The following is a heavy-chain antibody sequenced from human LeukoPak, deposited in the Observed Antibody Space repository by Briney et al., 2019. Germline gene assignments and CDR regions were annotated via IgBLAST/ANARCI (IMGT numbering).Heavy chain of an antibody. Sequence: GGSLRLSCAASGFTFSDYYMSWIRQAPGKGLEWVSYISSSGSTIYYADSVKGRFTISRDNSRDTLYLQMNSLRAEDTAVYYCTRSMGYDYYYVMDVWGQGTTVTVSS. D-gene: IGHD1-26*01. J-gene: IGHJ6*02. CDR1: GFTFSDYY. V-gene: IGHV3-11*01. CDR2: ISSSGSTI. CDR3: TRSMGYDYYYVMDV.